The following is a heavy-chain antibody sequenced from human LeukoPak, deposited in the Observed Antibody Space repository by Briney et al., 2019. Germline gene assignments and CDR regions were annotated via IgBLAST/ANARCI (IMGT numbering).Heavy chain of an antibody. CDR3: ARGAWTSSFDY. CDR2: TNPNSGNT. V-gene: IGHV1-8*01. D-gene: IGHD6-6*01. Sequence: GASVKVSCKASGYAFTSYDINWVRQATGQGLEWMGWTNPNSGNTDYAQKFQGRVAMTRDTSTSTVHMELSSLRSEDTAVYYCARGAWTSSFDYWGQGTLVTVSS. J-gene: IGHJ4*02. CDR1: GYAFTSYD.